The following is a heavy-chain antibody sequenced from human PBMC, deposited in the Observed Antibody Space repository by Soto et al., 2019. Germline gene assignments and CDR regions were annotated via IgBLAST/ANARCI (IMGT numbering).Heavy chain of an antibody. J-gene: IGHJ5*02. Sequence: GGSLRLSCAASGFPFSDHAMHWVRQTPGKGLEWVSAITGRGDSTYCADSVKGRFTISRDNSKSTLYLQMMSLRAEDTAVYYCAKDLYVQPPSGWFDPWGQGIVVPVS. CDR1: GFPFSDHA. CDR3: AKDLYVQPPSGWFDP. CDR2: ITGRGDST. D-gene: IGHD1-26*01. V-gene: IGHV3-23*01.